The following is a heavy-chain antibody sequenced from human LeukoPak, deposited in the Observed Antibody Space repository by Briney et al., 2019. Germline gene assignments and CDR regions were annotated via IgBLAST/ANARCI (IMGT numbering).Heavy chain of an antibody. J-gene: IGHJ6*03. Sequence: GGSLRLSCAASGFTFSGYAMSWVRQAPRKGLEWVSAISGSGDSTYYVDSVKGRFTISRDNSKNTLYLQMNSLRAEDTAVYYCAKERGTAMVRSYYMDVWGKGTTVTVSS. D-gene: IGHD5-18*01. CDR1: GFTFSGYA. CDR2: ISGSGDST. CDR3: AKERGTAMVRSYYMDV. V-gene: IGHV3-23*01.